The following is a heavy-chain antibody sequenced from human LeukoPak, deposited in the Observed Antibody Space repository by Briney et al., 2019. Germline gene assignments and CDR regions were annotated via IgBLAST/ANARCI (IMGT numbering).Heavy chain of an antibody. CDR1: GGSISSSSYY. CDR2: IYYSGST. D-gene: IGHD3-3*01. J-gene: IGHJ5*02. Sequence: PSETLSLTCTVSGGSISSSSYYWSWIRQPPGKGLEWIGSIYYSGSTYYNPSLKSRVTISVDTSKNQFSLKLSSVTAADTAVYYCAVGSGFLEWLSEDWFDPWGQGTLVTVSS. CDR3: AVGSGFLEWLSEDWFDP. V-gene: IGHV4-39*01.